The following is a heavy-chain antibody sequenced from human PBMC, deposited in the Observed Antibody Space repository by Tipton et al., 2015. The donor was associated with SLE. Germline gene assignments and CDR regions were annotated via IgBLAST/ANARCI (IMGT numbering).Heavy chain of an antibody. CDR1: GFTFSSYA. CDR3: ARGVGSPDY. J-gene: IGHJ4*02. D-gene: IGHD6-13*01. Sequence: SLRLSCAASGFTFSSYAMSWVRQAPGKGLKCVSTISGSGGSTYYADSVKGRFTISRDNSKNTLYLQMNSLRAEDTAVYYCARGVGSPDYWGQGTLVTVSS. CDR2: ISGSGGST. V-gene: IGHV3-23*01.